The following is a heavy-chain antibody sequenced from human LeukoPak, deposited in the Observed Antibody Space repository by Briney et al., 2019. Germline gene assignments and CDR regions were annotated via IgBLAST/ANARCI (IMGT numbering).Heavy chain of an antibody. Sequence: SETLSLTFAVYGGSFSGYYWSWIRQPPGKGLEWIGEINHSGSTNYNPSLKSRVTISVDTSKNQFSLKLSSVTAADTAVYYCARKLRGYSAYALRYYYYYMDVWGKGTTATVSS. D-gene: IGHD5-12*01. CDR2: INHSGST. J-gene: IGHJ6*03. V-gene: IGHV4-34*01. CDR1: GGSFSGYY. CDR3: ARKLRGYSAYALRYYYYYMDV.